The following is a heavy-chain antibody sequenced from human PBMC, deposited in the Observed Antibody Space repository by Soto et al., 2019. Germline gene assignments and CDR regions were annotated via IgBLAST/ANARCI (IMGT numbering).Heavy chain of an antibody. CDR2: LYHGETT. Sequence: QLHLQESGPRLVKPSQTLSLTCTVSGVSITDDNYYWSWIRQSLGKGLEWIGHLYHGETTYTNPSLKSRPTISVDTSKTQFSLNLNSVTAADAAVYYCAGGLSGDKVDQWGQGTLVTVSS. CDR3: AGGLSGDKVDQ. V-gene: IGHV4-30-4*01. D-gene: IGHD2-21*01. J-gene: IGHJ4*02. CDR1: GVSITDDNYY.